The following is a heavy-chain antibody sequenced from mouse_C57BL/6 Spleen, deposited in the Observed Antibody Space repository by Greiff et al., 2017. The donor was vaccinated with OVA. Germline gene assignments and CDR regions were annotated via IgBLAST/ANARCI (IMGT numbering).Heavy chain of an antibody. V-gene: IGHV5-4*03. J-gene: IGHJ3*01. Sequence: EVKLVESGGGLVKPGGSLKLSCAASGFTFSSYAMSWVRQTPEKRLEWVATISAGGSYTYYPDNVKGRFTISRDNAKNNPYLQMSHLKSEDTAMYYGARVYSNYLAWFAYWGQGTLVTVSA. CDR2: ISAGGSYT. D-gene: IGHD2-5*01. CDR1: GFTFSSYA. CDR3: ARVYSNYLAWFAY.